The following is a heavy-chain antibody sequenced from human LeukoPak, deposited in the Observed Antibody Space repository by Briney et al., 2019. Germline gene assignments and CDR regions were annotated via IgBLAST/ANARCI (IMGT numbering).Heavy chain of an antibody. D-gene: IGHD5-18*01. V-gene: IGHV3-23*01. J-gene: IGHJ4*02. CDR2: ISGSTGTT. CDR3: AKDQYTYLQGYFDY. Sequence: GGSLRLSCAASGFTFNKYAMSWVRQAPGKGLEWVSAISGSTGTTYYANSVKGRFTISRDNSKNTLYLQMNSLRAEDTAIYYCAKDQYTYLQGYFDYWAREPWSPSPQ. CDR1: GFTFNKYA.